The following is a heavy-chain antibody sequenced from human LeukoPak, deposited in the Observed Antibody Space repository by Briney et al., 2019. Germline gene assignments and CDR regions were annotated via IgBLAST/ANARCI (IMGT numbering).Heavy chain of an antibody. CDR3: AGGWDYFDTNRLYYDLHH. CDR1: GFTFRSVR. CDR2: NSGRSTAI. Sequence: PGGALRLCCGAYGFTFRSVRMKWVRQARGKGVERLSYNSGRSTAIFHSDSVKGRFSISRDNDTHSLYLPMSSLSVEDTAVYYCAGGWDYFDTNRLYYDLHHWRQGPLLPVSS. D-gene: IGHD3-22*01. J-gene: IGHJ4*02. V-gene: IGHV3-48*01.